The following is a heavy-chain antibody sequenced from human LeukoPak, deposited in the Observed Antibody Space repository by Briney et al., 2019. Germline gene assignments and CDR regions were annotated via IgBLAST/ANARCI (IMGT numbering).Heavy chain of an antibody. V-gene: IGHV3-74*01. CDR2: INHDGTGT. Sequence: GGSLRLSCAASGWMHWVRQGPGKGLVWVSGINHDGTGTYYADSVKGRFTISRDNAKNTLYLQMNSLSADDTAVYYCASVFDSWGQGFLVTVSS. CDR1: GW. J-gene: IGHJ4*02. CDR3: ASVFDS.